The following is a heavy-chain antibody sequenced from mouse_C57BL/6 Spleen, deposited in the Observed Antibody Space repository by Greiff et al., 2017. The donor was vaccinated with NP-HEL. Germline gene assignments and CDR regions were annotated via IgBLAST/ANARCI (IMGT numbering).Heavy chain of an antibody. CDR1: GFTFSSYG. V-gene: IGHV5-6*02. Sequence: DVMLVESGGDLVKPGGSLKLSCAASGFTFSSYGMSWVRQTPDKRLEWVATISSGGSYTYYPDSVQGRFTISRDNAKNTLYLQMSRLKSKDTAMYYCARQGNSYFDYWGQGTTLTVSS. CDR3: ARQGNSYFDY. J-gene: IGHJ2*01. CDR2: ISSGGSYT.